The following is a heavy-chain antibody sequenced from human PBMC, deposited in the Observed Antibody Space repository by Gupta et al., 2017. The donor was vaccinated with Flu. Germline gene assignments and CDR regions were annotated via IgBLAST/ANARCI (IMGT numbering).Heavy chain of an antibody. CDR3: ARDEGAARLKSRGWFDP. V-gene: IGHV1-46*01. CDR1: GYTFRNYY. Sequence: QVQLVQSGAEMKKPGASMRVSCKASGYTFRNYYIHWVRQAPGQGLEWMGIISCSGGLTTYAQKFQGRVTMTRDTSTSTVYLELNNLKSDDTAIYYCARDEGAARLKSRGWFDPWGQGTLVTVSS. CDR2: ISCSGGLT. J-gene: IGHJ5*02. D-gene: IGHD6-25*01.